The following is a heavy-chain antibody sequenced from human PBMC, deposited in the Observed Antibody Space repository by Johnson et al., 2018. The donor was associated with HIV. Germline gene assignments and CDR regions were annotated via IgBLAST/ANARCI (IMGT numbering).Heavy chain of an antibody. Sequence: VQLVESGGGVVQPGRSLRLSCAASGFTFSSYAMHWVRQAPGKGLEWVVTISYDGSNKYYADSVKGRFTLSSDNSKNTLYLQMNSLRAEDTAVYYCARDQRLAAVATDGFDVWGQGTMVTVSS. V-gene: IGHV3-30-3*01. D-gene: IGHD6-13*01. CDR2: ISYDGSNK. CDR1: GFTFSSYA. J-gene: IGHJ3*01. CDR3: ARDQRLAAVATDGFDV.